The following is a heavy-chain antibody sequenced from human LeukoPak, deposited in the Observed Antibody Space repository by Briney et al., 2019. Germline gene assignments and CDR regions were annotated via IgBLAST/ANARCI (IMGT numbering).Heavy chain of an antibody. D-gene: IGHD3-10*01. CDR2: IWYDGSNE. J-gene: IGHJ4*02. CDR3: ARYYGSGSVGGFDY. CDR1: GFTFSTYS. V-gene: IGHV3-33*08. Sequence: PGGSLRLSCAASGFTFSTYSMNWVRQAPGKGLEWVAVIWYDGSNEYYTDSVKGRFTISRDNSKNTLSLQMNSLRAEDTAVYYCARYYGSGSVGGFDYWGQGTLVTVSS.